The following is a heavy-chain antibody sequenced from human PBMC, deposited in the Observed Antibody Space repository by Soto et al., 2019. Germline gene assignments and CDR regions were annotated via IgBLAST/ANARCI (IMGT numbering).Heavy chain of an antibody. V-gene: IGHV4-59*11. Sequence: LXLTCTVSGGSMSTHYWTWLRQPPGKGLEWIGYISYSGSSYYNPSLKSRVTISADTSRNQFSLRLTSVIAADTAVYFCARADPDASVGFWGQGTLVNVSS. J-gene: IGHJ4*02. CDR3: ARADPDASVGF. CDR1: GGSMSTHY. CDR2: ISYSGSS. D-gene: IGHD3-16*01.